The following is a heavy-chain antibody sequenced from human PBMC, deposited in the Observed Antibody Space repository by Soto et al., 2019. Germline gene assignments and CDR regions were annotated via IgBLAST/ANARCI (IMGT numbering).Heavy chain of an antibody. CDR3: ARDKWDSSSPPGADAFDI. CDR1: GGTFSSYA. Sequence: SVKVSCKASGGTFSSYAISWVRQAPGQGLEWMGGIIPIFGTANYAQKFQGRVTITADKSTSTAYMGLSSLRSEDTAVYYCARDKWDSSSPPGADAFDIWGQGTMVTVSS. D-gene: IGHD6-6*01. J-gene: IGHJ3*02. V-gene: IGHV1-69*06. CDR2: IIPIFGTA.